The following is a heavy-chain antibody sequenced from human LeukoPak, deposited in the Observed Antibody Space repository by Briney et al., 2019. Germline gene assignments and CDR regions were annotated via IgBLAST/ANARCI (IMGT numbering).Heavy chain of an antibody. Sequence: GGSLRLSCAASGFTFSSYAMSWVRQAPGKGLEWVSAISGSGGSTYYADSVKGRFTISRDNSKNTLYLQLNSLRAEDTAVYYCAKDLRGSGWYYFDYWGQGTLVTVSS. D-gene: IGHD6-19*01. CDR1: GFTFSSYA. J-gene: IGHJ4*02. CDR3: AKDLRGSGWYYFDY. CDR2: ISGSGGST. V-gene: IGHV3-23*01.